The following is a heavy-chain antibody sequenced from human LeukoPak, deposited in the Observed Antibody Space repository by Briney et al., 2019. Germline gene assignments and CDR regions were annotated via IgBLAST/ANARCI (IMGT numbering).Heavy chain of an antibody. Sequence: GGSLRLSCAASGFTFSSYAMHWVRQAPGKGLEYVSAISSNGGSTYYANSVKGRFTISRDNSKNTLYLQMGSLRAEDTAVYYCAREKEGYCSRTSCYLDYYYYYMDVWGKGTTVTISS. CDR2: ISSNGGST. CDR1: GFTFSSYA. J-gene: IGHJ6*03. CDR3: AREKEGYCSRTSCYLDYYYYYMDV. D-gene: IGHD2-2*01. V-gene: IGHV3-64*01.